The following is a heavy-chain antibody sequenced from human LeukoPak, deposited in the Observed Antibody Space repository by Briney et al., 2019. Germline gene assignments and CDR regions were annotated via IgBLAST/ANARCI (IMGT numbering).Heavy chain of an antibody. D-gene: IGHD6-19*01. Sequence: SETLSLTCSVSGYSIRSGYHWAWIRQPPGKGLEWIGSIYYSGSTYYNPSLKSRVTISVDTSKNQFSLKLSSVTAADTAVYYCARLNGWAYAFDIWGQGTMVTVSS. CDR1: GYSIRSGYH. J-gene: IGHJ3*02. CDR3: ARLNGWAYAFDI. V-gene: IGHV4-38-2*02. CDR2: IYYSGST.